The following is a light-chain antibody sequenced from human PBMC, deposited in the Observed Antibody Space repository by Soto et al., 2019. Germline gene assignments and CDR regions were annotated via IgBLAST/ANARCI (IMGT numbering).Light chain of an antibody. Sequence: QSVLTQPPSASGTPGQRVTISCSGSSSNIASNSVTWYQQLPGTAPKLLIYYSNQRPSGVPDRLSGSKSGTSASLAISGLQSEDEADYYCAAWDDSLKGYVFGTGTKLTVL. J-gene: IGLJ1*01. V-gene: IGLV1-44*01. CDR2: YSN. CDR3: AAWDDSLKGYV. CDR1: SSNIASNS.